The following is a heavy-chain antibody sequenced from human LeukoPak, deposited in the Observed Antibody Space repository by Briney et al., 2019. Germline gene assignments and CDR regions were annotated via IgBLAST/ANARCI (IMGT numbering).Heavy chain of an antibody. Sequence: SETLSLTCTVSGGSISSSSYYWGWIRQPPGKGLEWVGSIYYSGSTYYNPSLKSRVTISVDTSKNQFSLKLSSVTAADTAVYYCARLKATRSYYGSGSYYSDYWGQGTLVTVSS. CDR2: IYYSGST. D-gene: IGHD3-10*01. V-gene: IGHV4-39*01. CDR1: GGSISSSSYY. J-gene: IGHJ4*02. CDR3: ARLKATRSYYGSGSYYSDY.